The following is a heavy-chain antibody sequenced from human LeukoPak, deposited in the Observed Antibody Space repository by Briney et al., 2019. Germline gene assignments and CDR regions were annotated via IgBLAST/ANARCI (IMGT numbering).Heavy chain of an antibody. CDR1: GFTFSSYG. Sequence: GGSLRLSCAASGFTFSSYGMHWVRQAPGKGLEWVAVIWYDGSNKFYADSVKGRFTISRDNSKNTLYVQMNSLRAEDTAVYYCAREYSAGWFDPWGQGTLVTVSS. D-gene: IGHD6-13*01. J-gene: IGHJ5*02. V-gene: IGHV3-33*01. CDR2: IWYDGSNK. CDR3: AREYSAGWFDP.